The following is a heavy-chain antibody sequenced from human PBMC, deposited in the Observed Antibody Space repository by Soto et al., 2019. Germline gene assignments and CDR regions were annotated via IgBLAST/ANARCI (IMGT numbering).Heavy chain of an antibody. Sequence: AASVKVSCKASGGTFSSYAISWVRQAPGQGLEWMGGIIPIFGTANYAQKFQSRVTITADESTSTAYMELSSLRSEDTAVYYCASPFWYCDILTARKADYYYGMDVWGQGTTVTVSS. CDR3: ASPFWYCDILTARKADYYYGMDV. J-gene: IGHJ6*02. CDR1: GGTFSSYA. CDR2: IIPIFGTA. V-gene: IGHV1-69*13. D-gene: IGHD3-9*01.